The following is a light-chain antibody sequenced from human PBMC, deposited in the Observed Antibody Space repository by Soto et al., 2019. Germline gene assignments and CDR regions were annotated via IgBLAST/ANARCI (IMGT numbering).Light chain of an antibody. CDR1: SSDVGAYKY. CDR2: GVS. CDR3: SSFTGTTTLDV. J-gene: IGLJ1*01. V-gene: IGLV2-14*03. Sequence: QSALTQPASVSGSPGQSITISCTGTSSDVGAYKYVSWYQQHPGKVPKLIIYGVSNRPSGVSNRFSGSKSGNTAFLTISGLQPEDEADYYCSSFTGTTTLDVFGAGTKVTLL.